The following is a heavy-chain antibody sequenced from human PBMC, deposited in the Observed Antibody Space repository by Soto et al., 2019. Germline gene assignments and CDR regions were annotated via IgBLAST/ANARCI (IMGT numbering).Heavy chain of an antibody. CDR3: ARYCGGGSCYLGAFDI. CDR1: GFSLKNSNL. D-gene: IGHD2-15*01. Sequence: QLQESGPGLVKPSGTLSPTCTVSGFSLKNSNLLTLVRQSPGKGLEWIGEIYHSGSTNFNPSLKSRVTISVDNSKNQFYLELTSVTAADTAVYYCARYCGGGSCYLGAFDIWGQGTMVTVSS. J-gene: IGHJ3*02. V-gene: IGHV4-4*02. CDR2: IYHSGST.